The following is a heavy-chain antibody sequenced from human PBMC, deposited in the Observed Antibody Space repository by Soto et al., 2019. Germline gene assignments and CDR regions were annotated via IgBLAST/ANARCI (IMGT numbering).Heavy chain of an antibody. Sequence: SETLSLTCTVSGGSISSSSYYWGWIRQPPGKGLEWIGSIYYSGSTYYNPSLKSRVTISVDTSKNQFSLKLSSVTAADTAVYYCATCIAAAGPDYSYYYYMDVWGKGTTVTVSS. CDR3: ATCIAAAGPDYSYYYYMDV. CDR2: IYYSGST. D-gene: IGHD6-13*01. J-gene: IGHJ6*03. CDR1: GGSISSSSYY. V-gene: IGHV4-39*01.